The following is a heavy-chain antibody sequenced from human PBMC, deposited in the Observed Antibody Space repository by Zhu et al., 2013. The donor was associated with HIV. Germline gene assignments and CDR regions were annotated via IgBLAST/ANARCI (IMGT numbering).Heavy chain of an antibody. CDR2: ISAYNGNT. J-gene: IGHJ4*02. CDR3: ARANIVVVPAVTTEEFDY. CDR1: GYTFTSYG. Sequence: QVQLVQSGAEVKKPGASVKVSCKASGYTFTSYGISWVRQAPGQGLEWMGWISAYNGNTNYAQKLQGRVTMTTDTSTSTAYMELRSLRSDDTAVYYCARANIVVVPAVTTEEFDYWGQGTLVTVSS. V-gene: IGHV1-18*01. D-gene: IGHD2-2*01.